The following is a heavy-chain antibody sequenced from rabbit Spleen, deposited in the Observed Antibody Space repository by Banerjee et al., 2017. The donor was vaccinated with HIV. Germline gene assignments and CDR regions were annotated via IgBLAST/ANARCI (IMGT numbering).Heavy chain of an antibody. J-gene: IGHJ4*01. D-gene: IGHD5-1*01. Sequence: EQLEESGGGLVKPEGSLTLTCKASGVSLNDKDVMCWVRQAPGKGLEWIACIYGGDGYSTAYASWAKGRFTVSKISSTTVTLQMTGLTAADTATYFCARDLVGAIGWNFNLWGPGTLVTVS. V-gene: IGHV1S45*01. CDR3: ARDLVGAIGWNFNL. CDR2: IYGGDGYST. CDR1: GVSLNDKDV.